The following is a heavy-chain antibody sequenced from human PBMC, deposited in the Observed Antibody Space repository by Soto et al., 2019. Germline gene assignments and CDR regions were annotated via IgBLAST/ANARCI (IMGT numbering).Heavy chain of an antibody. V-gene: IGHV1-69*13. CDR1: GGTFSSYA. Sequence: SVKVSCKASGGTFSSYAISWVRQAPGQGLEWMGGIIPIFGTANYAQKFQGRVTITADESTSTAYMELSSLRSEDTAVYYCARAPRGYSYPYYFDYWGQGTLVTVSS. J-gene: IGHJ4*02. CDR2: IIPIFGTA. D-gene: IGHD5-18*01. CDR3: ARAPRGYSYPYYFDY.